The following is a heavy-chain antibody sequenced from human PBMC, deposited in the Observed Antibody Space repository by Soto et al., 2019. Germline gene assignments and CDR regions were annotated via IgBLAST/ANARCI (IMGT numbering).Heavy chain of an antibody. D-gene: IGHD6-13*01. Sequence: ASVKVSCKASGYTFTSYGISWVRQAPGQGLEWMGWISAYNGNTNYAQKLQGRVTMTTDTSTSTAYMELRSLRSDDTAVYYCARDKSIAAAGTLEDYWGQGTLVTVSS. CDR2: ISAYNGNT. J-gene: IGHJ4*02. V-gene: IGHV1-18*01. CDR3: ARDKSIAAAGTLEDY. CDR1: GYTFTSYG.